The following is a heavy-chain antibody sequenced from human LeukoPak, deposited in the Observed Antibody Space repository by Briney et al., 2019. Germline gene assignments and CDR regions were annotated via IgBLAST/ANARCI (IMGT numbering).Heavy chain of an antibody. J-gene: IGHJ4*02. D-gene: IGHD5-18*01. CDR3: ARGYSSADY. CDR2: IYRGGST. V-gene: IGHV3-53*01. CDR1: GLNVSTNN. Sequence: GSLRLSCAASGLNVSTNNMNRVRQAPGKGLEWVSVIYRGGSTLNANSVKGRFTISRDSSRNTLFLQMNSLRAEDTAVYYCARGYSSADYWGQGTLVTVSS.